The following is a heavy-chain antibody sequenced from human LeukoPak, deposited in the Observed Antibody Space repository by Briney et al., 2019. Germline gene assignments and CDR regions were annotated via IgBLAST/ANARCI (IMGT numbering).Heavy chain of an antibody. CDR2: INHSGST. Sequence: PSETLPLTCAVYGGSFSGYYWSWIRQPPGKGLEWIGEINHSGSTNYNPSLKSRVTISVDTSKNQFSLKLSSVTAADTAVYYCARGYISSSWYVYWGQGTLVTVSS. V-gene: IGHV4-34*01. CDR3: ARGYISSSWYVY. D-gene: IGHD6-13*01. CDR1: GGSFSGYY. J-gene: IGHJ4*02.